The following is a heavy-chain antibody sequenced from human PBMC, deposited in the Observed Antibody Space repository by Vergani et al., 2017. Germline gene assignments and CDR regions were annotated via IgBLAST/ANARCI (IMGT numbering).Heavy chain of an antibody. D-gene: IGHD1-14*01. Sequence: QVQLVQSGAEVKKPGASVKVSCKASGYTFTGYYMHWVRQAPGQGLEWMGWINPNSGGTNYAQKFQGRVTITADESTSTAYMELSSLRSEDTAVYYCARGDGIRDYYYYYMDVWGKGTTVTVSS. J-gene: IGHJ6*03. CDR3: ARGDGIRDYYYYYMDV. CDR1: GYTFTGYY. CDR2: INPNSGGT. V-gene: IGHV1-2*02.